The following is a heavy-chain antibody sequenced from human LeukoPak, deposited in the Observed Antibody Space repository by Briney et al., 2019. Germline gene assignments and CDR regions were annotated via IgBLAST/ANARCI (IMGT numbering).Heavy chain of an antibody. CDR1: GFTFSIYG. V-gene: IGHV3-30*02. CDR2: IQYDGSKK. D-gene: IGHD3-10*01. Sequence: QSGGSLRLSCAASGFTFSIYGMHWVRQAPGKGLEWVTFIQYDGSKKYYADSVKGRFTISRDNSKNTLYLEMNSLRAEDTAVYYCAKDIGSYYDYWGQGILVTVSS. CDR3: AKDIGSYYDY. J-gene: IGHJ4*02.